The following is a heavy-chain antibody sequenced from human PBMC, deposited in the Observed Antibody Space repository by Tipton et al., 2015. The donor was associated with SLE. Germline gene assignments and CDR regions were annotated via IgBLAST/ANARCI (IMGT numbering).Heavy chain of an antibody. V-gene: IGHV1-18*01. CDR1: GYTFSSYG. D-gene: IGHD1-26*01. CDR2: TSAYNGKP. CDR3: AREFDGSGGATGY. Sequence: QSGPEVKKPGASVKVSCKASGYTFSSYGINWVRQAPGQGLEWMGWTSAYNGKPNYAQKLQGRVTMTTDTSTSTASMELRTLRSDDTAVYYCAREFDGSGGATGYWGQGTLVTVSS. J-gene: IGHJ4*02.